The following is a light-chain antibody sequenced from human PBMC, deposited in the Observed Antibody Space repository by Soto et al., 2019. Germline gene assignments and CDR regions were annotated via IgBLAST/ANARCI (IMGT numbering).Light chain of an antibody. CDR1: QTISIY. CDR2: AAS. CDR3: QQSYSSPWT. J-gene: IGKJ1*01. Sequence: DIQMTQSRSSLSASVGDRVTITCRASQTISIYLNWYQQKPGKAPKLLIYAASSLQSGVPSRFSGSGSGTDFTLTISSLQPEDSATYYCQQSYSSPWTFGQGAKVEIK. V-gene: IGKV1-39*01.